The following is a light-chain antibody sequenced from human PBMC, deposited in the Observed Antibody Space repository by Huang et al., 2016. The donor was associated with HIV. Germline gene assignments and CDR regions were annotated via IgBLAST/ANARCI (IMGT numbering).Light chain of an antibody. CDR3: QHYNNWPPWT. CDR1: QGVSNN. J-gene: IGKJ1*01. V-gene: IGKV3D-15*01. Sequence: EIVMTQSPATLSVSPGERATLSCRASQGVSNNISWYQQKPGQTPRLLMHGASTRATGIAAKCSGRGSGTDFTLTITSLQPEESAVYYCQHYNNWPPWTFGPGTQVEI. CDR2: GAS.